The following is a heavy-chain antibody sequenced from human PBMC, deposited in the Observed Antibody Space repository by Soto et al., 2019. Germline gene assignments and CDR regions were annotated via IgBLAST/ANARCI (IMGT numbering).Heavy chain of an antibody. V-gene: IGHV4-61*01. Sequence: PAAALSLTCTFSGGSVSSGSYDGSWIRQPPGKGREWIGYIYYSGSTNYNPSLKSRVTLSVDTYKNQFSLKLSSVTAADTDVYYCARAPPHGYFDYWGQGTLVTVSS. CDR3: ARAPPHGYFDY. CDR1: GGSVSSGSYD. CDR2: IYYSGST. J-gene: IGHJ4*02. D-gene: IGHD4-17*01.